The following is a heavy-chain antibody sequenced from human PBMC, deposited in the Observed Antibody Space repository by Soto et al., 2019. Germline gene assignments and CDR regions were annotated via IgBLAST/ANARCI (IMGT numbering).Heavy chain of an antibody. CDR3: ARVGKKYGSGWFFDY. D-gene: IGHD6-19*01. V-gene: IGHV4-59*01. CDR2: IYYSGST. Sequence: QVQLQESGPGLVKPSETLSLTCIVSGGSISSYYWSWLRQPPGKGLEWIGSIYYSGSTNYNPSLKSRVTISLDTSKNQFSLQLSSVTDADTAVYYGARVGKKYGSGWFFDYWGQGTLVTVSS. CDR1: GGSISSYY. J-gene: IGHJ4*02.